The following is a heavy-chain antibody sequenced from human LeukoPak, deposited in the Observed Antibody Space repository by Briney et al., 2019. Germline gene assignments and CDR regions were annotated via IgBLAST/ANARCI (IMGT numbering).Heavy chain of an antibody. V-gene: IGHV3-23*01. CDR3: AKINPYDYVWGSADY. D-gene: IGHD3-16*01. Sequence: PGGSLRLSCAASGFTFSSYAMSWVRQAPGKGLEWVSTISTSGASTYYADSVKGRFTISRDNSKNTSYLQMNSLRAEDTAVYYCAKINPYDYVWGSADYWGQGTLVTVSS. CDR1: GFTFSSYA. CDR2: ISTSGAST. J-gene: IGHJ4*02.